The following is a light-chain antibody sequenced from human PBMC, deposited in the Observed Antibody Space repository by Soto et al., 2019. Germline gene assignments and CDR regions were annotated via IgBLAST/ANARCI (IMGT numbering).Light chain of an antibody. CDR3: QQSYNTLMYT. CDR2: AAS. V-gene: IGKV1-39*01. CDR1: QSISSY. J-gene: IGKJ2*01. Sequence: DIQMTQSPSSLSASVGDRVTITCRTSQSISSYLNWYQQKPGKAPKLLIYAASSLQSGVPSRFSGSGSGTDFTLTISSLQPEDSATYYCQQSYNTLMYTFGQGTKVDIK.